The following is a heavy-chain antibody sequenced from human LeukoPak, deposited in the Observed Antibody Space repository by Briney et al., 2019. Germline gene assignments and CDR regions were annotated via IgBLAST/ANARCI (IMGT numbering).Heavy chain of an antibody. J-gene: IGHJ4*02. V-gene: IGHV3-9*01. CDR1: GFTFDDYA. D-gene: IGHD6-6*01. Sequence: PGGSLRLSCAASGFTFDDYAMHWVRQAPGKGLEWVSGISWNSGSIGYADSVKGRFTISRDNAKNSLYLQMNSLRAEDTALYYCAKDRVYSSSATFDYWGQGTLVTVSS. CDR3: AKDRVYSSSATFDY. CDR2: ISWNSGSI.